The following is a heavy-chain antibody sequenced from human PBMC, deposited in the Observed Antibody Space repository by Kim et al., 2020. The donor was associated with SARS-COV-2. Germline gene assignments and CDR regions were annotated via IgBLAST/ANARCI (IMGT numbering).Heavy chain of an antibody. J-gene: IGHJ6*02. Sequence: GGSLRLSCAASGFTFSSYAMSWVRQAPGKGLEWVSAISGSGGSTYYADSVKGRFTISRDNSKNTLYLQMNSLRAEDTAVYYCANVPPYLDYNIIPGGMDVWGQGTTVTVSS. CDR2: ISGSGGST. V-gene: IGHV3-23*01. D-gene: IGHD4-4*01. CDR3: ANVPPYLDYNIIPGGMDV. CDR1: GFTFSSYA.